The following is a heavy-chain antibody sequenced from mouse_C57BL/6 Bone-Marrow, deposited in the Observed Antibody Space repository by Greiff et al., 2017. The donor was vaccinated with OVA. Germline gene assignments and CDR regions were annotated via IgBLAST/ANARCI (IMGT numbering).Heavy chain of an antibody. CDR2: INPNNGGT. J-gene: IGHJ3*01. CDR1: GYTFTDYN. D-gene: IGHD1-1*01. V-gene: IGHV1-22*01. CDR3: ASDYGSSSWFAY. Sequence: EVKLMESGPELVKPGASVKMSCKASGYTFTDYNMHWVKQSHGKSLAWIGYINPNNGGTSYNQKFKGKATLTVNKSSSTAYMELRSLTSEDSAVYYCASDYGSSSWFAYWGQGTLVTVSA.